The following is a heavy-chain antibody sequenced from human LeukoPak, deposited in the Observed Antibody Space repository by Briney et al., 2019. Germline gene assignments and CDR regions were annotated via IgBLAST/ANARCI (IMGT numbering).Heavy chain of an antibody. CDR3: AKTGMLRRVGYLDV. CDR1: GFIFSGYC. V-gene: IGHV3-30*18. CDR2: IAYDGNNT. D-gene: IGHD1-1*01. J-gene: IGHJ6*04. Sequence: GSLRLFWVTSGFIFSGYCIQWVRQAPGKGLEGVAVIAYDGNNTYYGDSVRGRFTISRDNSKKMVYLEMNSLRVEDTAVYYCAKTGMLRRVGYLDVWGKGTAVIVSS.